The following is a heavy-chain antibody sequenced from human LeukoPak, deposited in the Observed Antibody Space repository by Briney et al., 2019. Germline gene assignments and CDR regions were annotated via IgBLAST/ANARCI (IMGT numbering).Heavy chain of an antibody. CDR3: ARDRTPYCSGGSCAPNFDY. CDR2: ISDDGSNR. CDR1: GFTLSSFG. J-gene: IGHJ4*02. Sequence: GGSLRLSCTASGFTLSSFGMHWVRQAPGKGLEWVAVISDDGSNRYYADSVKGRFTISRDNSKNTLYLQMNGLRAEDTAVYYCARDRTPYCSGGSCAPNFDYWGQGTLVTVSS. V-gene: IGHV3-30*03. D-gene: IGHD2-15*01.